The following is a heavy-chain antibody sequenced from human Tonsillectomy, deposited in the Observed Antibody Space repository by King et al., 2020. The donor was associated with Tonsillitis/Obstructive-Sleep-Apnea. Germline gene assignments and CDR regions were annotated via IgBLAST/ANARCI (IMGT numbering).Heavy chain of an antibody. CDR2: IDSDGSST. D-gene: IGHD3-10*01. CDR1: GFTFSSYW. Sequence: VQLVESGGGLVQPGGSLRLSCAASGFTFSSYWMHWVRQAPGKGLVWVSRIDSDGSSTSYADSVKGRFTISRDNAKNTLYLQMNSLRDEDTDVYYCARVGSSKFLWFGELSAGYFDYWGQGTLVTVSS. J-gene: IGHJ4*02. V-gene: IGHV3-74*01. CDR3: ARVGSSKFLWFGELSAGYFDY.